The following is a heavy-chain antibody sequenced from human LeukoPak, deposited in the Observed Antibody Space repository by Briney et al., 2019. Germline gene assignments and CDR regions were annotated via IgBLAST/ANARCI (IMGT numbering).Heavy chain of an antibody. V-gene: IGHV4-31*03. D-gene: IGHD3-3*01. Sequence: PSQTLSLTCSVSGDSISGGGAYWSWIRQFPGKGLEWIGYISYRGSTYYNPSLKIRVSISQDTSKNQFSLRLRSVTAADTAVYYCARARYEAARFGVGSEYFDYWGQGTLVSVSS. J-gene: IGHJ4*02. CDR3: ARARYEAARFGVGSEYFDY. CDR2: ISYRGST. CDR1: GDSISGGGAY.